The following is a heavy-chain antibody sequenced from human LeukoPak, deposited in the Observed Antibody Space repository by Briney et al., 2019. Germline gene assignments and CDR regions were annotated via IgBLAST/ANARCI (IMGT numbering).Heavy chain of an antibody. CDR2: ITADGANT. D-gene: IGHD2-15*01. V-gene: IGHV3-23*01. CDR3: AKATLGCCGGVRCKPFDY. Sequence: PGGSLRLSCAASGFTFTTYAINWVRQVPGRGLEWVSSITADGANTYLADSVRGRFTISRDNSKNTVYLQMNSLRAEDTAVYYSAKATLGCCGGVRCKPFDYWGQGTLVTVSS. CDR1: GFTFTTYA. J-gene: IGHJ4*01.